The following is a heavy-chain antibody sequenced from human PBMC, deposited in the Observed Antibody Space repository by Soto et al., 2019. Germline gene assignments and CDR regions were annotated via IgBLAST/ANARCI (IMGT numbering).Heavy chain of an antibody. CDR2: ISSDGRDK. CDR1: GFTFSNYG. J-gene: IGHJ4*02. CDR3: AKDRDCGGAAYYFDY. V-gene: IGHV3-30*18. Sequence: QVQLVESGGGVVQPGRSLRLSCAASGFTFSNYGMHWVRQAPGKGLEWVAVISSDGRDKYSADSVKGRFTISRDNSKNTLYLQMNSLRAEDTAVYYCAKDRDCGGAAYYFDYWGQGTLVTVSS. D-gene: IGHD4-17*01.